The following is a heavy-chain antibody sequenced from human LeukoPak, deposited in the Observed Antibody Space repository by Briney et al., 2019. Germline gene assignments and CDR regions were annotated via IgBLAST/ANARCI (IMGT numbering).Heavy chain of an antibody. Sequence: HPGGSLRLSCAASGFALSSHWMTWVGQVPGRGPEWVANVNRDGSETYYLDSVKGRFTISKDNAKNSLYLQMNSLRAEDTALYHCARNNGMDVWGQGTTVIVSS. V-gene: IGHV3-7*03. J-gene: IGHJ6*02. CDR3: ARNNGMDV. CDR2: VNRDGSET. CDR1: GFALSSHW.